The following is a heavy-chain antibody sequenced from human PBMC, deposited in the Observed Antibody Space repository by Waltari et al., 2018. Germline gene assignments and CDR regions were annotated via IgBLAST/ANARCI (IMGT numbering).Heavy chain of an antibody. D-gene: IGHD2-2*01. V-gene: IGHV7-4-1*02. CDR3: TREVVPAATIVVNWFDP. CDR2: IITSSGNP. CDR1: GYTFTSYA. Sequence: QVQLVQSGSELKKPGASVKVSCKASGYTFTSYAIIWVRQAPGQGLELMGWIITSSGNPTYAQGFTGRFVFSLDTSVSTAYLQINNLQADDTAIYYCTREVVPAATIVVNWFDPWGQGTLVTVSS. J-gene: IGHJ5*02.